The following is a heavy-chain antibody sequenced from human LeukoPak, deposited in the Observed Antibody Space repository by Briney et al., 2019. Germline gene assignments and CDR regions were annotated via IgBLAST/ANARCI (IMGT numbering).Heavy chain of an antibody. CDR3: ARGGIQLWFARAFDI. CDR1: GGSFSGFY. V-gene: IGHV4-34*01. J-gene: IGHJ3*02. D-gene: IGHD5-18*01. Sequence: TTSETLSLTCAVYGGSFSGFYWSWIRQPPGKGLEWIGDINHSGGTNYIPSLKSRVTISVDTSKKQFSLKLTSVTAADTAVYYCARGGIQLWFARAFDIWGQGTMVTVSS. CDR2: INHSGGT.